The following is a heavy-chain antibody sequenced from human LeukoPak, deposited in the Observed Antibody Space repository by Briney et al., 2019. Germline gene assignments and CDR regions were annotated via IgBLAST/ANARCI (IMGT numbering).Heavy chain of an antibody. CDR2: ISGSGGST. CDR3: AKGGYCSGGSCYSTY. CDR1: GFTFSSYA. Sequence: PGGSLRLSCAASGFTFSSYAMNWVRQAPGKGLEWVSAISGSGGSTYYADSVKGRFTISRDNSKNTLYLQMNSLRAEDTAVYYCAKGGYCSGGSCYSTYWGQGTLVTVSS. J-gene: IGHJ4*02. V-gene: IGHV3-23*01. D-gene: IGHD2-15*01.